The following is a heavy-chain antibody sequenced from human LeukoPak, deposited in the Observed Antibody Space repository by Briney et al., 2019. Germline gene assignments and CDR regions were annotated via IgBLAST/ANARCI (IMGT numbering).Heavy chain of an antibody. Sequence: ASVKVSCKASGYTFTSYGISWVRQAPGQGLEWMGWISAYNGNTNYAQKLQGRVTMTTDTSTSTACMELRSLRSDDTAVYYCARDEVLRYFDWLSPFDYWGQGTLVTVSS. CDR1: GYTFTSYG. D-gene: IGHD3-9*01. J-gene: IGHJ4*02. CDR3: ARDEVLRYFDWLSPFDY. V-gene: IGHV1-18*01. CDR2: ISAYNGNT.